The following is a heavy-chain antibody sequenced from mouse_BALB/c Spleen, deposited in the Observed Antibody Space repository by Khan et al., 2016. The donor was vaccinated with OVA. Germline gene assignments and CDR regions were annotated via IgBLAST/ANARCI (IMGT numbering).Heavy chain of an antibody. Sequence: VQLQESGPGLVQPSQSLSITCTVSGFSLTSYGVHWVRQPPGKGLEWLGVIWSYGTTDYTAAFISRLSISKDNSKSQVFFKMNSLQADDTAIYYCARFYDYEGYFDVWGAGTTVTVSS. CDR2: IWSYGTT. J-gene: IGHJ1*01. V-gene: IGHV2-4*02. CDR3: ARFYDYEGYFDV. CDR1: GFSLTSYG. D-gene: IGHD2-4*01.